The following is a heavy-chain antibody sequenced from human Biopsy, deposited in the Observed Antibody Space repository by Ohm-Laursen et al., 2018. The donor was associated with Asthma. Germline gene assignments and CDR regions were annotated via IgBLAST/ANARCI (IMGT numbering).Heavy chain of an antibody. CDR3: ARTFHFWSPYHAEHYQL. J-gene: IGHJ1*01. Sequence: GSLRLSCAASGFTFGDYWMSWVRQVPGKGLEWVANIKHDGSEKNHVDSLKGRFTISGDNAKNSLYLQMNSLRAEDTAVYYCARTFHFWSPYHAEHYQLWGQGILVTVSS. CDR2: IKHDGSEK. CDR1: GFTFGDYW. V-gene: IGHV3-7*01. D-gene: IGHD3-3*02.